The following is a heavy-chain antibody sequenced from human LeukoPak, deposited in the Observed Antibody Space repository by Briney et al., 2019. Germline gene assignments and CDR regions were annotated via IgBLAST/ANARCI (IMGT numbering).Heavy chain of an antibody. CDR2: IYHSGST. CDR3: ARVYSRENYFDY. J-gene: IGHJ4*02. D-gene: IGHD5-18*01. CDR1: GGSISSSNW. Sequence: KPSETLSLTCAVSGGSISSSNWWGWVRQPPGKGLEWIGEIYHSGSTNYNPSLKSRVTISVDKSTNQFSLKLSSVTAADTAVYYCARVYSRENYFDYWGQGTLVTVSS. V-gene: IGHV4-4*02.